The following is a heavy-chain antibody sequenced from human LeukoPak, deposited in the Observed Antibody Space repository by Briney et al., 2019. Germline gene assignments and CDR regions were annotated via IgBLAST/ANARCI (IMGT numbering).Heavy chain of an antibody. D-gene: IGHD2-2*01. J-gene: IGHJ3*02. CDR1: GGSISSGSYY. CDR3: ARALLVPVAMSKGWPPDAFDI. Sequence: SETLSLTCTVSGGSISSGSYYWTWIRQPAGKGLEWIGRIHTRGSTNYNPSLKSRVTLSLDTSKNQFSLKLSSVTAADTAVYYCARALLVPVAMSKGWPPDAFDIWGQGTMITVSS. CDR2: IHTRGST. V-gene: IGHV4-61*02.